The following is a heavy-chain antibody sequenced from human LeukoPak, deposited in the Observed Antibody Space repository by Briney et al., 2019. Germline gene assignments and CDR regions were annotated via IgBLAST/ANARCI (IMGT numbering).Heavy chain of an antibody. V-gene: IGHV4-59*01. J-gene: IGHJ6*03. D-gene: IGHD3-10*01. Sequence: SETLSLTCTVSGGSISIYYWSWIRQLPGKGLEWIGHIYYSESTNYNPSLKSRVTISVDTSKNQFSLKLSSVTAADTAVYYCARDRSTMVRGVLYYYMDVWGKGTTVTVSS. CDR3: ARDRSTMVRGVLYYYMDV. CDR1: GGSISIYY. CDR2: IYYSEST.